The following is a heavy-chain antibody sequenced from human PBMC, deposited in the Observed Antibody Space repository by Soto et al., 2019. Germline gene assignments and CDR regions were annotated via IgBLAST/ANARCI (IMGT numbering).Heavy chain of an antibody. J-gene: IGHJ6*02. CDR3: SSFIMVGGWFDPNYYHGMDV. CDR2: ISGYNGNT. V-gene: IGHV1-18*01. CDR1: GYTFSNYG. D-gene: IGHD6-19*01. Sequence: QVQLVQSGAEVKKPGASVTVSCKTSGYTFSNYGINWVRQAPGQGLEWMGWISGYNGNTNYAQTVQGRVTMTTDTSTGTVYMELRSLKSDDTALYYWSSFIMVGGWFDPNYYHGMDVWGQGTTVTVSS.